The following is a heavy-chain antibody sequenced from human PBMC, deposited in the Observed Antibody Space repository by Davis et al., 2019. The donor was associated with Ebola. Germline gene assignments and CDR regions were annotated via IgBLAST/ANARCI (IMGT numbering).Heavy chain of an antibody. J-gene: IGHJ4*02. CDR1: GGSFSGYY. CDR3: ARAVAGGGPFDY. D-gene: IGHD6-19*01. V-gene: IGHV4-34*01. CDR2: INHSGST. Sequence: GSLRLSCAVYGGSFSGYYWSWIRQPPGKGLEWIGEINHSGSTYYNPSLKSRVTISVDTSKNQFSLKLSSVTAADTAVYYCARAVAGGGPFDYWGQGTLVTVSS.